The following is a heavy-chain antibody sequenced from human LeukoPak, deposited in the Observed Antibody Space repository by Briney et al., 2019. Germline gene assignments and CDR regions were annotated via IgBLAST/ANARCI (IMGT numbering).Heavy chain of an antibody. CDR2: INHSGST. V-gene: IGHV4-34*01. J-gene: IGHJ5*02. CDR1: GGSLSGYY. Sequence: SETLSLTCAVHGGSLSGYYWSWIRQSPEKGLEWIGEINHSGSTDHNPSLKSRVTLSADTSRNQVSLKLKSLTAADTAVYYCARGRSGYYMRWSDPWGQGIRVTVSS. CDR3: ARGRSGYYMRWSDP. D-gene: IGHD3-3*01.